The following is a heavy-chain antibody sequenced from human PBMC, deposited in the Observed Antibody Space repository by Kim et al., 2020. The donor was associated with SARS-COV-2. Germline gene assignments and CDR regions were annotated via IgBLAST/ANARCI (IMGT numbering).Heavy chain of an antibody. CDR2: ITPMLRMA. CDR1: GGTLSSYA. J-gene: IGHJ6*01. Sequence: SVKVSCKASGGTLSSYAISWVRQAPGQGLEWMGRITPMLRMANYAQKFQGRVTITADESTSTAYMELTSLRSEDTAVYYCARDRVVVVLAGTENRNYGM. CDR3: ARDRVVVVLAGTENRNYGM. V-gene: IGHV1-69*04. D-gene: IGHD2-15*01.